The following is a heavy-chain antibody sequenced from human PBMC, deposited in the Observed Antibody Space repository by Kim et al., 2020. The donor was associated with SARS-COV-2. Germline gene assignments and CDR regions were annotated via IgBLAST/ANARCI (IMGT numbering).Heavy chain of an antibody. J-gene: IGHJ4*02. CDR3: AKAGGLLWFGELIIHLDY. CDR1: GFTFSSYG. V-gene: IGHV3-30*18. Sequence: GGSLRLSCAASGFTFSSYGMHWVRQAPGKGLEWVAVISYDGSNKYYADSVKGRFTISRDNSKNTLYLQMNSLRAEDTAVYYCAKAGGLLWFGELIIHLDYWGQGTLVTVSS. CDR2: ISYDGSNK. D-gene: IGHD3-10*01.